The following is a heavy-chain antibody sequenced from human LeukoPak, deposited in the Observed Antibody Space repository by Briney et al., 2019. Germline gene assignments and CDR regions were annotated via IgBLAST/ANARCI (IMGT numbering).Heavy chain of an antibody. J-gene: IGHJ4*02. CDR2: INPHSGAT. V-gene: IGHV1-2*02. Sequence: ASVKVSCKAPGYTFSANYMHWVRQAPGQGLERMGWINPHSGATKYAQKFQGRVTMTRDATITTAYMELSSLRSDDTAVYYCTGGSSSWYPGNWGQGTLVTVSS. CDR3: TGGSSSWYPGN. D-gene: IGHD6-13*01. CDR1: GYTFSANY.